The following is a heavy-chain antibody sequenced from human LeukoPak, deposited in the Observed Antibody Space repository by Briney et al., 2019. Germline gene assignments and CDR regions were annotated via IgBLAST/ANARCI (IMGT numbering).Heavy chain of an antibody. J-gene: IGHJ4*02. V-gene: IGHV3-13*04. CDR1: GFTLSNYD. Sequence: GGSLRLSCAASGFTLSNYDMHWVRQATGRGLEWVSAIGTAGDTYYQGSVRGRFTTSRENAKNSLYLQMNSLTAGDTAVYYCARGADTHFDYWGQGILVTVSS. CDR2: IGTAGDT. D-gene: IGHD2-15*01. CDR3: ARGADTHFDY.